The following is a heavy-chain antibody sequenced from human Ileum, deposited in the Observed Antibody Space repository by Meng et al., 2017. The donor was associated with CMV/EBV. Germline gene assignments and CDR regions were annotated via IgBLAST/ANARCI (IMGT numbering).Heavy chain of an antibody. J-gene: IGHJ2*01. D-gene: IGHD2-2*01. V-gene: IGHV3-11*04. CDR3: ARDPRKLPAAFWYFDL. Sequence: GESLKISCGASGFTFSDYFMSWIRQAPGKGPEWVAYISNSGGSIHYADSLKSRVSISRDNARNLLFLQIKSLRAEDTAVYYCARDPRKLPAAFWYFDLWGCGTLVTVSS. CDR1: GFTFSDYF. CDR2: ISNSGGSI.